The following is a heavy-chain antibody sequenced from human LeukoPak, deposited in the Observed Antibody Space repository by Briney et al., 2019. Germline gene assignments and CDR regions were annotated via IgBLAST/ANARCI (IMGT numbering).Heavy chain of an antibody. Sequence: PGGSLRPSCAASGFTFSSYGMHWVRQAPGKGLEWVAFIRYDGSNKYYADSVKGRFTISRDNSKNTLYLQMNSLRAEDTAVYYCAKAAAPRGYDSSGYSYYYYYMDVWGKGTTVTISS. D-gene: IGHD3-22*01. CDR3: AKAAAPRGYDSSGYSYYYYYMDV. J-gene: IGHJ6*03. CDR2: IRYDGSNK. CDR1: GFTFSSYG. V-gene: IGHV3-30*02.